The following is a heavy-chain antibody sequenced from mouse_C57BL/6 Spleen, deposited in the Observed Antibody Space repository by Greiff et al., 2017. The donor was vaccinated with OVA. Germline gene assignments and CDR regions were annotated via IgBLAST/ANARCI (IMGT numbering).Heavy chain of an antibody. V-gene: IGHV1-26*01. CDR2: INPNNGGT. CDR1: GYTFTHYY. J-gene: IGHJ4*01. Sequence: EVKLQQSGPELVKPGASVKISCKASGYTFTHYYMNWVKQSHGKSLEWIGDINPNNGGTSYNQKFKGKATLTVDKSSSTASMELRSLTSEDSAVYYCARWMDYWGQGTSVTVSS. CDR3: ARWMDY.